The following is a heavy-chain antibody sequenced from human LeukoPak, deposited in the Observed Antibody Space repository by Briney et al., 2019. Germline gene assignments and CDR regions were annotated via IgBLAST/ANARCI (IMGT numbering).Heavy chain of an antibody. D-gene: IGHD3-10*01. CDR2: ISGSGGST. Sequence: GGSLRLSCAASGFTFSSYAMSWVRQAPGKGLEWVSAISGSGGSTYYADSVKGRFTISRDNSKNTLYLQMNSLRAEDTAVYYCAKDQSRSYLSYGPSFDYWGQGTLVTVSS. V-gene: IGHV3-23*01. J-gene: IGHJ4*02. CDR1: GFTFSSYA. CDR3: AKDQSRSYLSYGPSFDY.